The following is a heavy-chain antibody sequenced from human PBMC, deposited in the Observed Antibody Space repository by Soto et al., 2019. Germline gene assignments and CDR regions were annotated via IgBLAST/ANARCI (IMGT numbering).Heavy chain of an antibody. Sequence: SETLSLTCTVSGGSISSSSYYWGWIRQPPGKGLEWIGSIYYSGSTYYNPSLKSRVTISVDTSKNQFSLKLSSVTAADTAVYYCARHHGLLPYGGYYFDYWGQGTLVTVSS. CDR3: ARHHGLLPYGGYYFDY. D-gene: IGHD3-10*01. V-gene: IGHV4-39*01. CDR2: IYYSGST. CDR1: GGSISSSSYY. J-gene: IGHJ4*02.